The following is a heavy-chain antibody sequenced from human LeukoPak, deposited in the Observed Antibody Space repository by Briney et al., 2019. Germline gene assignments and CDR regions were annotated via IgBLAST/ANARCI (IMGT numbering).Heavy chain of an antibody. CDR1: GGTFSSYA. Sequence: AASVKVSCKASGGTFSSYAISWVRQAPGQGLEWMGWISAYNGNTNYAQKLQGRVTMTTDTSTSTAYMELRSLRPDDTAVYYCARALEDVPAANMGLYYDIFSVIKRVDYYYYMDVWGKGTTVTISS. CDR2: ISAYNGNT. D-gene: IGHD3-9*01. CDR3: ARALEDVPAANMGLYYDIFSVIKRVDYYYYMDV. V-gene: IGHV1-18*01. J-gene: IGHJ6*03.